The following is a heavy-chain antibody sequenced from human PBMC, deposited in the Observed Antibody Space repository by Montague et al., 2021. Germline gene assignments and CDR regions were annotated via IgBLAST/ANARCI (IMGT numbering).Heavy chain of an antibody. Sequence: SETLSLTCVVYGGSFSAYWCSWIRQPPGTGQEWIGEIYKCGSAHYNQSLAGRVTLSVDTSNNQFSLKLNSVTAAATAVYYCARHKTAGRGFDVWGKGTTVTVSS. V-gene: IGHV4-34*01. CDR2: IYKCGSA. D-gene: IGHD1-26*01. J-gene: IGHJ6*04. CDR1: GGSFSAYW. CDR3: ARHKTAGRGFDV.